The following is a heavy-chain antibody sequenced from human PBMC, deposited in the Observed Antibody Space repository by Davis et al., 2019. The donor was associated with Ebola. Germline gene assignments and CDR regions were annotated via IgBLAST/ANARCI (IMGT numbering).Heavy chain of an antibody. CDR1: GFTFSSYG. J-gene: IGHJ5*02. CDR2: IWYDGSNK. D-gene: IGHD3-22*01. V-gene: IGHV3-33*08. Sequence: GGSLRLSCAASGFTFSSYGMHWVRQAPGKGLEWVSVIWYDGSNKYYADSVKGRFTISRDNSKNTLYLQMNSLRAEDTGVYYCARGGYSSGFLGSWGQGTLVTVSS. CDR3: ARGGYSSGFLGS.